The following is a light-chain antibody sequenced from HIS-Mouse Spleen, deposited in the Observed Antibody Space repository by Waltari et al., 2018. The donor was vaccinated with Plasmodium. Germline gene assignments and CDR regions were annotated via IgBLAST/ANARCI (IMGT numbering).Light chain of an antibody. V-gene: IGLV3-10*01. Sequence: SYELTQPPSVSVSPGQTARITCSGAALPKQYAYSYQQKSGQAPVLVSYEDSKRPSGIPERFSGSSSGTMATLTISGAQVEDEADYYCYSTDSSGNHRVFGGGTKLTVL. CDR3: YSTDSSGNHRV. CDR1: ALPKQY. CDR2: EDS. J-gene: IGLJ3*02.